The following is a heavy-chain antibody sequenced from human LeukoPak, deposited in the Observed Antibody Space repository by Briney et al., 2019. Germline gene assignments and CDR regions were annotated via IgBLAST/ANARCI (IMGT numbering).Heavy chain of an antibody. J-gene: IGHJ6*02. CDR3: ARVKRYCSSTSCLMDV. CDR2: INPNSGGT. V-gene: IGHV1-2*02. CDR1: GYTFTGYY. D-gene: IGHD2-2*01. Sequence: ASVKVSCKASGYTFTGYYTHWVRQAPGQGLEWMGWINPNSGGTNYAQKFQGRVTMTRDTSISTAYMELSRLRSDDTAVYYCARVKRYCSSTSCLMDVWGQGTTVTVSS.